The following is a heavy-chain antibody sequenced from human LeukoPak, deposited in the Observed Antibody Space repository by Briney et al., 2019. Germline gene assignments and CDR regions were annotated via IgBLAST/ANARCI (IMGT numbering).Heavy chain of an antibody. J-gene: IGHJ5*02. D-gene: IGHD2-2*01. CDR2: INPNSGGA. CDR3: AREWGYCSSTSCPPWFDP. CDR1: GYTFTGYY. V-gene: IGHV1-2*02. Sequence: ASVKVSCKASGYTFTGYYMHWVRQAPGQGLEWMGWINPNSGGANYAQKFQGRVTMTRDTSISTAYMELSRLRSDDTAVYYCAREWGYCSSTSCPPWFDPWGQGTLATVSS.